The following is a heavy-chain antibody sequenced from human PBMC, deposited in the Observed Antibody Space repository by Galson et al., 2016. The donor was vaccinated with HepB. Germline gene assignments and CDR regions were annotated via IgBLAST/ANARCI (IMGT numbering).Heavy chain of an antibody. CDR3: ARWRGSGEIWHIDY. D-gene: IGHD2-15*01. Sequence: SLRLSCAASGFTFSSYHMTRVRQAPGEGLEWVSSITGDSNYIRYAGSVRGRFTISRDNAKNSLYLQMNSLRAEDTAVYYCARWRGSGEIWHIDYWGQGTQVTVSS. CDR1: GFTFSSYH. CDR2: ITGDSNYI. J-gene: IGHJ4*02. V-gene: IGHV3-21*01.